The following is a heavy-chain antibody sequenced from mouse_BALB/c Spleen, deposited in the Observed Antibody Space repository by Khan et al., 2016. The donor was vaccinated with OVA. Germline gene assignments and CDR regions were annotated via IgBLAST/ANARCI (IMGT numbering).Heavy chain of an antibody. D-gene: IGHD2-1*01. V-gene: IGHV2-2*02. CDR3: ARTYFSYGNYGDYYTMDY. Sequence: QVQLKESGPGLVQPSQSLSITCTVSGFSLTSCGVPWVRQSPGKGLEWLGVIWSGGSTDYNSAFISRLTISKDNSKSQVFFKMNSLQANDTAIYYCARTYFSYGNYGDYYTMDYWGQGTSVTVSS. CDR2: IWSGGST. J-gene: IGHJ4*01. CDR1: GFSLTSCG.